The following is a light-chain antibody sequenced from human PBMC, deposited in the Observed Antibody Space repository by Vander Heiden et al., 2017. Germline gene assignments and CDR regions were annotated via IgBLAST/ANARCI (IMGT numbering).Light chain of an antibody. J-gene: IGKJ1*01. CDR2: AAS. CDR1: QSISSY. CDR3: QQSYRTPWT. V-gene: IGKV1-39*01. Sequence: DIQMTQSPSSLSASVGDRVTITCRGSQSISSYLNWYQQKPGKAPKLLIYAASSLQSGVPSRFSGSGSGTDFTLTISSLQPEDFATYYCQQSYRTPWTFGQGTKVEIK.